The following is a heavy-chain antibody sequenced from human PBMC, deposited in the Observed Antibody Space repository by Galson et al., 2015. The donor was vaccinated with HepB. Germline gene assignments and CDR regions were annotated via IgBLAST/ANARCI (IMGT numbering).Heavy chain of an antibody. D-gene: IGHD1-7*01. V-gene: IGHV3-30*18. CDR2: ISYDGSNK. CDR3: AKGALITGTHYYGMDV. J-gene: IGHJ6*02. Sequence: SLRLSCAASGFTFSSYGMHWVRQAPGKGLEWVAVISYDGSNKYYADSVKGRFTISRDNSKNTLYLQMNSLRAEDTAVYYCAKGALITGTHYYGMDVWGQGTTVTVSS. CDR1: GFTFSSYG.